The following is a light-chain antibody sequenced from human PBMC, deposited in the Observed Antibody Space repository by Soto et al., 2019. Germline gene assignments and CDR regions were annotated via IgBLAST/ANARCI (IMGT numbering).Light chain of an antibody. J-gene: IGLJ3*02. V-gene: IGLV1-40*01. CDR2: GNS. CDR1: SSNIGAGYD. CDR3: QSYDNSLSGSWV. Sequence: QSVLTQPPSVSEAPGQRGTISCTGSSSNIGAGYDVHWYQQLPGTAPKLLMYGNSNRPSGVPDRFSGSKSGTSASLAITGLQAEDEADYYCQSYDNSLSGSWVFGGGTKLTVL.